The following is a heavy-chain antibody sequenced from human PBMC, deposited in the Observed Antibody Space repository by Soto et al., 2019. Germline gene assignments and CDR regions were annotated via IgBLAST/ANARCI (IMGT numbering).Heavy chain of an antibody. J-gene: IGHJ2*01. CDR2: INAGNGNT. Sequence: QVKLVQSGAEVKKPGASVKVSCKASGYTFTSYAMHWVRQAPGQRLEWMGWINAGNGNTKYSQKFQGRVTITRDTSASTAYMELSSLRSEDTAVYYCAGGGSLYWYFDLWGRGTLVTVSS. CDR1: GYTFTSYA. D-gene: IGHD1-26*01. V-gene: IGHV1-3*01. CDR3: AGGGSLYWYFDL.